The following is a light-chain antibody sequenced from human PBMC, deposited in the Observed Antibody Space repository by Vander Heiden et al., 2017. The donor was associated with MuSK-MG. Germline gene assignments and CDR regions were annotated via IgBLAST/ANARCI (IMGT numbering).Light chain of an antibody. J-gene: IGKJ3*01. CDR1: QNIRSY. CDR2: AAS. Sequence: IQMTQSPSSLSASVGDRVTITCRASQNIRSYLNWYQQKPGKVPELLIYAASRLQSGVPSRFSGSGSGTDFSLTISSLQPEDFATYYCQQSDSKPLIFGPGTKVDIK. V-gene: IGKV1-39*01. CDR3: QQSDSKPLI.